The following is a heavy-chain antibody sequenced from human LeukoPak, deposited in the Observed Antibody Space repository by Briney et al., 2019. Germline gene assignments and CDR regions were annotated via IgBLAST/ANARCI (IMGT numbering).Heavy chain of an antibody. V-gene: IGHV4-31*03. CDR2: IYYSGST. J-gene: IGHJ4*02. CDR1: GGSISSGGYY. CDR3: ARGPLRTAMTRGYYFDY. D-gene: IGHD2-2*01. Sequence: SQTLSLTCTVSGGSISSGGYYWSWIRQHPGKGLEWIGYIYYSGSTYYNPSLKSRVTISVDTSKNQFSLKLSSVTAADTAVYYCARGPLRTAMTRGYYFDYWGQGTLVTVSS.